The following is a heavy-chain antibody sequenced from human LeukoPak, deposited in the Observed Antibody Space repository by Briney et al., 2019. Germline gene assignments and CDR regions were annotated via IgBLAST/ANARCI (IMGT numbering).Heavy chain of an antibody. J-gene: IGHJ4*02. CDR2: IRYDGADK. Sequence: PGGSLRLSCAASGFTFNTYGMHWVRQAPDKGLEWVAFIRYDGADKYYADSVKGRFTISRDNAKNSLYLQMNSLRAEDTAVYYCAREQQGYSSSWYYFDYWGQGTLVTVSS. CDR1: GFTFNTYG. V-gene: IGHV3-30*02. D-gene: IGHD6-13*01. CDR3: AREQQGYSSSWYYFDY.